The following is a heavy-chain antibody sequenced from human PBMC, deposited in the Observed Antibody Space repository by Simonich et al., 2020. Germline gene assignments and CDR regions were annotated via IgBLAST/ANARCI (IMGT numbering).Heavy chain of an antibody. CDR1: GYTFTGYY. Sequence: QVQLVQSGAEVKKPGASVKVSCKASGYTFTGYYMHWVRQAPGKGLEWMGRTNPTSGGTNYARNSQCRVTMTMDTSISTAYMELSRLRSDDTAVYYCARDTFLGYCSSTSCYDAFDIWGQGTMVTVSS. J-gene: IGHJ3*02. V-gene: IGHV1-2*06. CDR2: TNPTSGGT. D-gene: IGHD2-2*01. CDR3: ARDTFLGYCSSTSCYDAFDI.